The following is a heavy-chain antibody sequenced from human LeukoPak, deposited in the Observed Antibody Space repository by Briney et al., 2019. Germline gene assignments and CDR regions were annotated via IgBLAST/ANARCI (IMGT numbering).Heavy chain of an antibody. D-gene: IGHD6-6*01. Sequence: SETLSLTCTVSGGSISSHYWSWIRQPPGKGLEWIGYIYYSGSTDYNPSLKSRVTISVDTSKNQFSLKLSSVTAADTAVYYCARVPHSSSSEGAFDIWGQGTMVTVSS. J-gene: IGHJ3*02. CDR1: GGSISSHY. CDR3: ARVPHSSSSEGAFDI. V-gene: IGHV4-59*11. CDR2: IYYSGST.